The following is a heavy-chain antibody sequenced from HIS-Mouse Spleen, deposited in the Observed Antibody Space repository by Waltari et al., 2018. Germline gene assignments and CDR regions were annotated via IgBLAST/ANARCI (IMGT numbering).Heavy chain of an antibody. D-gene: IGHD3-3*01. V-gene: IGHV4-38-2*02. Sequence: QVQLQESGPGLVKPSETLSLTCTVSGYSISSGYYWGWIRQPPGKGLEWIGSIYHSGSTYYNPSPNSRVTLSVDTSKNQFSLKLSSVTAADTAVYYCARADDFWSGSFDYWGQGTLVTVSS. CDR1: GYSISSGYY. CDR3: ARADDFWSGSFDY. J-gene: IGHJ4*02. CDR2: IYHSGST.